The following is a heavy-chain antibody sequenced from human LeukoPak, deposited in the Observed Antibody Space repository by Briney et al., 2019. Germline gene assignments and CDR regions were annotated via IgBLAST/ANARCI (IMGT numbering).Heavy chain of an antibody. CDR1: GYTFTGYY. J-gene: IGHJ6*02. V-gene: IGHV1-2*02. CDR3: ARDRYCTNGVCYKGMDV. CDR2: INPNSGGT. Sequence: ASVKVSCKASGYTFTGYYMHWVGQAPGQGLEWMGWINPNSGGTNYAQKFQGRVTMTRDTSISTAYMELSRLRSGDTAVYYCARDRYCTNGVCYKGMDVWGQGTTVTVSS. D-gene: IGHD2-8*01.